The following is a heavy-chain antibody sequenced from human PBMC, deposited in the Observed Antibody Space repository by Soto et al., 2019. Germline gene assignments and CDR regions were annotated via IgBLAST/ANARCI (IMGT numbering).Heavy chain of an antibody. J-gene: IGHJ4*02. V-gene: IGHV1-69*06. CDR1: GGTFSSYA. D-gene: IGHD1-26*01. CDR2: IIAIFGTA. Sequence: QAQLVQSGAEVKKPGSSVKVSCKASGGTFSSYAISWVRQAPGQGLEWMGGIIAIFGTANYAQKFQGRVTITADKSTSTADMELSSLRSEDTAVYYCARSGSYPGGWVYWGQGTLVTVSS. CDR3: ARSGSYPGGWVY.